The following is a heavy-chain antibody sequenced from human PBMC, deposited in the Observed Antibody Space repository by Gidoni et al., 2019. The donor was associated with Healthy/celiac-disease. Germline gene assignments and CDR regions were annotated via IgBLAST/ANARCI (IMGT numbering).Heavy chain of an antibody. V-gene: IGHV1-69*09. J-gene: IGHJ6*02. CDR2: IIPILGIA. CDR3: ARRLYNWNEGGVYYYYGMDV. D-gene: IGHD1-20*01. Sequence: QVQLVQSGAEVKKPGSSVKVSCKASGGTFSSYAISWVRQAPGQGLEWMGRIIPILGIANYAQKFQGRVTITADKSTSTAYMELSSLRSEDTAVYYCARRLYNWNEGGVYYYYGMDVWGQGTTVTVSS. CDR1: GGTFSSYA.